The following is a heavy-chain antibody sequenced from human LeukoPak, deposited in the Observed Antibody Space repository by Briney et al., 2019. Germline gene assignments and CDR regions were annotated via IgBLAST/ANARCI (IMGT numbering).Heavy chain of an antibody. CDR2: IHYSGST. CDR3: AREIVVASYYFDY. J-gene: IGHJ4*02. Sequence: SETLSLTCAVYGGSFSSNSYYWGWIRQPPGKGLEWIGSIHYSGSTYYNASLKSRVTISVNTSKNQFSLKLSSVTAADTAVYYCAREIVVASYYFDYWGQGTLVTVSS. CDR1: GGSFSSNSYY. V-gene: IGHV4-39*07. D-gene: IGHD2-21*01.